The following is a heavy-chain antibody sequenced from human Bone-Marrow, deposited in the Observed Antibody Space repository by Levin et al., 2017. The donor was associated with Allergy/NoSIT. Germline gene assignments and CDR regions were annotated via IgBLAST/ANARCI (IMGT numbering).Heavy chain of an antibody. CDR2: FNPEDGEI. Sequence: ASVKVSCKVSGYTLTELSMHWVRQAPGKQLEWMGGFNPEDGEIIFAQKFQGRVTVTEDTSTDTAYMELSSLRSEDTAVYYCATGRTYNSNYRYYWGQGTLVTVSS. V-gene: IGHV1-24*01. D-gene: IGHD1-7*01. J-gene: IGHJ4*02. CDR3: ATGRTYNSNYRYY. CDR1: GYTLTELS.